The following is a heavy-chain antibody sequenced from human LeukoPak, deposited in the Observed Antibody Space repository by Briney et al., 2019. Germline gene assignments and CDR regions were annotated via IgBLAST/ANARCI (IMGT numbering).Heavy chain of an antibody. CDR3: ARVYDSSNYSSRYYYYGMDV. J-gene: IGHJ6*02. CDR1: GYTFTSYA. CDR2: INAGNGNT. Sequence: ASVKVSCKASGYTFTSYAMHWVRQAPGQRLEWMGWINAGNGNTKYSQKFQGRVTITRDTSASTAYMELSSLRSEDTAAYYCARVYDSSNYSSRYYYYGMDVWGQGTTVTVSS. V-gene: IGHV1-3*01. D-gene: IGHD3-22*01.